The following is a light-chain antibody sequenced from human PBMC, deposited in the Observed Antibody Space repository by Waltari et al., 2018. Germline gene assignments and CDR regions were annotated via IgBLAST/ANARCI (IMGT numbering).Light chain of an antibody. CDR3: HSRDASGVGGS. CDR2: DKN. Sequence: SSELTQDPAVSVAMGQTVRITCQGDSLRSYYASWYQQRPGQAPRLVMYDKNNRPSGVPDRFSGSSWQNTASLTITGAQAEDEASYYCHSRDASGVGGSFGGGTKLTVL. CDR1: SLRSYY. J-gene: IGLJ2*01. V-gene: IGLV3-19*01.